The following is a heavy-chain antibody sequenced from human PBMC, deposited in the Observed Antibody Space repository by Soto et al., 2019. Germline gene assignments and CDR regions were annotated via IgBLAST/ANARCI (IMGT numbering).Heavy chain of an antibody. CDR3: ARDGASPIAAAGTDYYYGMDV. V-gene: IGHV1-69*01. CDR1: GGTFSSYA. J-gene: IGHJ6*02. CDR2: IIPIFGTA. D-gene: IGHD6-13*01. Sequence: QVQLVQSGAEVKKPGSSVKVSCKASGGTFSSYAISWVRQAPGQGLEWMGGIIPIFGTANYAQKFQGRVTLTADESTSTAYMELSSLRSEDTAVYYCARDGASPIAAAGTDYYYGMDVWGQGTTVTVSS.